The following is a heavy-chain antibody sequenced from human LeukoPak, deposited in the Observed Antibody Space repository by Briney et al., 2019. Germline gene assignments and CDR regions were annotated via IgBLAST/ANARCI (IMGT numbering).Heavy chain of an antibody. V-gene: IGHV4-61*02. D-gene: IGHD3-10*01. CDR1: GGSISSGSYY. J-gene: IGHJ4*02. CDR3: ARGLWFGDENPPYFDY. Sequence: SQTLSLTCTVSGGSISSGSYYWSWIRQPAGKGLEWIGRIYTSGSTNYNPSLKSRVTISIDTSKNQFSLKLSSVTAADTAVYYCARGLWFGDENPPYFDYWGQGTLVTVSS. CDR2: IYTSGST.